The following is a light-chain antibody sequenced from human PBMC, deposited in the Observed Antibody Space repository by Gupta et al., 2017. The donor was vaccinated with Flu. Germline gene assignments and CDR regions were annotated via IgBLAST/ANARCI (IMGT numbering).Light chain of an antibody. CDR2: KDS. CDR1: ALPKQY. V-gene: IGLV3-25*02. CDR3: QSADSSGTYSVV. J-gene: IGLJ2*01. Sequence: SYELTQPPSVSVSPGQQARIPSSGDALPKQYAYWYQQKPGQAPVLVIYKDSERPSGIPERFSGSRSGTTVTLTISGVQAEDEADYYCQSADSSGTYSVVFGGGTKLTVL.